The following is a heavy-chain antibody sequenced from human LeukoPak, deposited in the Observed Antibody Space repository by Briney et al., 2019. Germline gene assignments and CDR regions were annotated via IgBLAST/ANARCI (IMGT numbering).Heavy chain of an antibody. CDR2: IIPILGIA. Sequence: GASVKVSCKASGGTFSSYAISWVRQAPGQGLEWMGRIIPILGIANYAQKFQGRVTITADKSTSTAYMELSSLRSEDTAVYYCASYYDSSGYFQFDYWGQGTLATVSS. CDR3: ASYYDSSGYFQFDY. D-gene: IGHD3-22*01. V-gene: IGHV1-69*04. J-gene: IGHJ4*02. CDR1: GGTFSSYA.